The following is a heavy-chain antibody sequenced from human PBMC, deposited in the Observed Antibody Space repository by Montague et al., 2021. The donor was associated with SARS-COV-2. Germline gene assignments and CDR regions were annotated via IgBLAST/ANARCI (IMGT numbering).Heavy chain of an antibody. Sequence: SLRLSCAASGFTFSDVWMSWVRQAPGKGLEWVGRIKTKTDGGTTDYAAPGKGRFTISREDSKNTLYLQMNSVKTEDTAVYYCTTDLSGYDALDIWGRGTLVTVSS. J-gene: IGHJ2*01. D-gene: IGHD5-12*01. CDR3: TTDLSGYDALDI. V-gene: IGHV3-15*01. CDR1: GFTFSDVW. CDR2: IKTKTDGGTT.